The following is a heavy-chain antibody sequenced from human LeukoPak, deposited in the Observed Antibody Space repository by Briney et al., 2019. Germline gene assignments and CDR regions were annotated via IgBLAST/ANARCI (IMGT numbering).Heavy chain of an antibody. V-gene: IGHV3-7*01. J-gene: IGHJ4*02. CDR3: ARDFDYFDY. D-gene: IGHD3-3*01. CDR1: GFTFRSYW. CDR2: IKQDGSEK. Sequence: GGSLRLSCAASGFTFRSYWMSWVRQAPGKGLEWVANIKQDGSEKDYVDSVKGRFTISRDNAKKSLFLQMNSLRAEDTAVYYCARDFDYFDYWGQGTLVTVSS.